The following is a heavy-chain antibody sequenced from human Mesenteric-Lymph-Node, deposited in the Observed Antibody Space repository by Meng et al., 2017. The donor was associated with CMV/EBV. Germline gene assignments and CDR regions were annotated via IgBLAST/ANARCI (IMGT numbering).Heavy chain of an antibody. J-gene: IGHJ4*02. V-gene: IGHV1-2*02. CDR3: ARGKKGRGKWVDIVVVVGLDY. Sequence: ASVKVSCKVSGYTFTGYYMHWVRQAPGQGLEWMGWINPNSGGTNYAQKFQGRVTMTRDTSISTAYMELSRLRSDDTAVYYCARGKKGRGKWVDIVVVVGLDYWGQGTLVTVSS. CDR2: INPNSGGT. CDR1: GYTFTGYY. D-gene: IGHD2-2*03.